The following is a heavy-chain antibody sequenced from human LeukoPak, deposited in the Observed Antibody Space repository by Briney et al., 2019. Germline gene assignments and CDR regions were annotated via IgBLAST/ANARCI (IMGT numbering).Heavy chain of an antibody. J-gene: IGHJ4*02. Sequence: GGSLRLSCAASGFSVSGKFMSWVRQAPGKGLEWVSIIHYDGKIRYAGSVGGRFTVYRDDSENTLFLQMNSLRVDDTAVYFCASGDGYLQPYWGQGTLVTVSS. V-gene: IGHV3-53*01. CDR3: ASGDGYLQPY. D-gene: IGHD2-21*01. CDR1: GFSVSGKF. CDR2: IHYDGKI.